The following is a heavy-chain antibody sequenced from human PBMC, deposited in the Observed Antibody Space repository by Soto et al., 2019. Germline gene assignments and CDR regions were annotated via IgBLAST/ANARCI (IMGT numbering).Heavy chain of an antibody. Sequence: PSQTLSLTCAISGDSVSSNSAAWNWIRQSPSRGLEWLGRTYYRSKWYNDYAVSVKSRITINPDTSKNQFSLQLNSVTPEDTAVYYCARDGRSYPYSSRWGYYYYGMDVWGQGTTVTVSS. CDR2: TYYRSKWYN. CDR3: ARDGRSYPYSSRWGYYYYGMDV. J-gene: IGHJ6*02. V-gene: IGHV6-1*01. D-gene: IGHD6-13*01. CDR1: GDSVSSNSAA.